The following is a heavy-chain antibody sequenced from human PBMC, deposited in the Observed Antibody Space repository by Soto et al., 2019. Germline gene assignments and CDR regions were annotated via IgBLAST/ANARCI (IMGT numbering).Heavy chain of an antibody. J-gene: IGHJ4*02. CDR3: ARQLERGGLPEGFEY. Sequence: QVQLQESGPGLVEPSGTLSLTCAVSGDSISSSHWWSWVRQSPGKGLEWIGEIFHSGTTKYNPSLERRVTKSEDKSKNQLSLKLNSVTAADTAVYYCARQLERGGLPEGFEYWGQGTLATVSS. D-gene: IGHD1-1*01. CDR1: GDSISSSHW. V-gene: IGHV4-4*02. CDR2: IFHSGTT.